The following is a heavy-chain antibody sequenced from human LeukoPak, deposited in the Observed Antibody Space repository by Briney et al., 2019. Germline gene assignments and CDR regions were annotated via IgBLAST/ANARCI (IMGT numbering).Heavy chain of an antibody. J-gene: IGHJ3*02. CDR1: GLTVSSSY. Sequence: PGGSLRLSCAASGLTVSSSYMSWVRQAPGKGLEWVSIIYNDGSTYYADSMTGRFTISRDNSKNTLYLQVNSLRAEDTAMYYCARNILFAFDIWGQGTMVTVSS. V-gene: IGHV3-53*01. CDR3: ARNILFAFDI. CDR2: IYNDGST.